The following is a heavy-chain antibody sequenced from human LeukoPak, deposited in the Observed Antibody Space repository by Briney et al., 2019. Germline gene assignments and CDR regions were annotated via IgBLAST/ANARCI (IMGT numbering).Heavy chain of an antibody. Sequence: SETLSLTCTVSGGSISGYFWSWIRQPPGKGLEWIGYIYYSGSSGSTHYNPSLRRRVTISVDTSKNQCSLKLSSVTAADTAVYYCARDISSSSWFSNWFDPWGQGTLVTVSS. V-gene: IGHV4-59*01. CDR3: ARDISSSSWFSNWFDP. D-gene: IGHD6-13*01. J-gene: IGHJ5*02. CDR1: GGSISGYF. CDR2: IYYSGSSGST.